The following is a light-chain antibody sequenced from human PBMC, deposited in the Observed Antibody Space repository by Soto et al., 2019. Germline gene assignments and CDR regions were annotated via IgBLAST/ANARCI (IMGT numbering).Light chain of an antibody. Sequence: EVVLTQSPATLSLSPGERATLSCRASQSVGSYLAWYQQKPGQAPRLLIYDASNRATGIPARFSGSGSGTDFTITISSLEPEDFAVYYCQQRFIWPPLTFGGGTKVEIK. CDR3: QQRFIWPPLT. CDR2: DAS. J-gene: IGKJ4*01. CDR1: QSVGSY. V-gene: IGKV3-11*01.